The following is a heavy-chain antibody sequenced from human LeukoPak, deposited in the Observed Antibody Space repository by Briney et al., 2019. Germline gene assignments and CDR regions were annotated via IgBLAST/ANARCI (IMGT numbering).Heavy chain of an antibody. CDR3: ARDGGGWDDYDNSGQWD. V-gene: IGHV3-21*01. D-gene: IGHD3-22*01. J-gene: IGHJ4*02. Sequence: GGSLRLSCAASGFTFSSYSMNWVRQAPGKGLEWVSSISSSSSYIYYADSVKGRFTISRDNAENSLYLQMNSLRAEDTAVYYCARDGGGWDDYDNSGQWDWGQGTLVTVSS. CDR2: ISSSSSYI. CDR1: GFTFSSYS.